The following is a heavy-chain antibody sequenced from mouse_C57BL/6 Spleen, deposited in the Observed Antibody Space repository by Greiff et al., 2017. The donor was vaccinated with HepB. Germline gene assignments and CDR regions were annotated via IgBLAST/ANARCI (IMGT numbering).Heavy chain of an antibody. D-gene: IGHD2-4*01. CDR1: GYTFTDYY. CDR2: INPNNGGT. V-gene: IGHV1-26*01. Sequence: EVQLQQSGPELVKPGASVKISCKASGYTFTDYYMNWVKQSHGKSLEWIGDINPNNGGTSYNQKFKGKATLTVDKSSSTAYMELRSLTSEDSAVYYCARWGDYDYDYYAMDDWGQGTSVTVSS. CDR3: ARWGDYDYDYYAMDD. J-gene: IGHJ4*01.